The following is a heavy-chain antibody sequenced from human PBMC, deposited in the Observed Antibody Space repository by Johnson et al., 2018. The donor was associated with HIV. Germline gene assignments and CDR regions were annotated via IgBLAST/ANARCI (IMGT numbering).Heavy chain of an antibody. CDR2: ISYAGGDT. D-gene: IGHD3-10*01. CDR1: GFTFSSSA. V-gene: IGHV3-30-3*01. CDR3: ARDFVAFGECTAFDI. J-gene: IGHJ3*02. Sequence: QVPLVESGGGVVLPGGSLRLSCAASGFTFSSSARHWVRQAPGKGLEWLAIISYAGGDTWYADSVKGRFTVSRDNAKNSLYLQMNSLRAEDTALYYCARDFVAFGECTAFDIWGQGTMVAVSS.